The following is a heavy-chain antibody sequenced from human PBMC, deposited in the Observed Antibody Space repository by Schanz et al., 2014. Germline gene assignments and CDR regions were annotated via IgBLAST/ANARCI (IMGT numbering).Heavy chain of an antibody. J-gene: IGHJ4*02. CDR3: ARDHTTESYYSAGPPIDY. V-gene: IGHV3-48*01. Sequence: EVQLVESGGGLVQPGGSLRLSCSASGFTFSIYAMHWVRQAPGKGLEWVSYISSASSTINYADSVKGRFTISRDNFKGALYLQMSSLRAEDTAVYYCARDHTTESYYSAGPPIDYWGQGTLLTVSS. CDR2: ISSASSTI. D-gene: IGHD1-26*01. CDR1: GFTFSIYA.